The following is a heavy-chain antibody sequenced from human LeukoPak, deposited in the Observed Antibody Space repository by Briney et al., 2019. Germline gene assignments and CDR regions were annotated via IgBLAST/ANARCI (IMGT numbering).Heavy chain of an antibody. CDR3: ARDRNTDFWSGYYTNYCDY. CDR2: IKQDGSEK. V-gene: IGHV3-7*01. CDR1: GFTLSTYW. J-gene: IGHJ4*02. D-gene: IGHD3-3*01. Sequence: GGSLRLSCAASGFTLSTYWMNWVRQAPGKGLEWVATIKQDGSEKYYVDSVKGRFTISRDNAKNSLYLQMNSLRAEDTAVYYCARDRNTDFWSGYYTNYCDYWGQGTRVTVSS.